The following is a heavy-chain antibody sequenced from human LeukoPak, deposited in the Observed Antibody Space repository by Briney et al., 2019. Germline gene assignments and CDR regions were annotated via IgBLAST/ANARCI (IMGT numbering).Heavy chain of an antibody. J-gene: IGHJ6*02. Sequence: GRSLRLSCAASGLTFTNHGFHWVRQAPGKGLEWVSMIWYDGSNKLYADSVQGRFTISRDNSKNTVFLQMDNLRAEDTAVYFCARGGGLDVWGQGATVTVSS. CDR1: GLTFTNHG. D-gene: IGHD3-16*01. V-gene: IGHV3-33*01. CDR2: IWYDGSNK. CDR3: ARGGGLDV.